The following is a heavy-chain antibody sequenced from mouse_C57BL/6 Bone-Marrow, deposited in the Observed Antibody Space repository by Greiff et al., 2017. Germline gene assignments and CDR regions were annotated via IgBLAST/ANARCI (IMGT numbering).Heavy chain of an antibody. CDR2: ISYDGSN. Sequence: EVQLQESGPGLVKPSQSLSLTCSVTGYSITSGYYWNWIRQFPGNKLEWMGYISYDGSNNYNPSLKNRISITRDTSKNPFFLQLNSVTTEDTATYYCAGNWDEAMDYWGQGTSVTVSS. J-gene: IGHJ4*01. D-gene: IGHD4-1*01. CDR3: AGNWDEAMDY. V-gene: IGHV3-6*01. CDR1: GYSITSGYY.